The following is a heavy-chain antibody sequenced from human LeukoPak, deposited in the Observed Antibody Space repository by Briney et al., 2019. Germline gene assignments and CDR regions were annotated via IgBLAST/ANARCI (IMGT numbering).Heavy chain of an antibody. CDR2: IYYSGST. J-gene: IGHJ5*02. V-gene: IGHV4-61*05. CDR3: ARQEQQLIYNWFDP. Sequence: PSETLSLTCTVSAGSISSSNYYWGWIRQPPGKGLEWIGYIYYSGSTNYNPSLKSRVTISVDTSKNQFSLKLSSVTAADTAVYYCARQEQQLIYNWFDPWGQGTLVTVSS. D-gene: IGHD6-13*01. CDR1: AGSISSSNYY.